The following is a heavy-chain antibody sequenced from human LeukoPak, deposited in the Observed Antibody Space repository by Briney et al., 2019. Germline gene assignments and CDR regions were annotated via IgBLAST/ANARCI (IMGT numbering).Heavy chain of an antibody. Sequence: ASVKVSCKASRGTFSSYAISWVRQAPGQGLEWMGGIIPIFGTANYAQKFQGRVTITADESTSTAYMELSSLRSEDTAVYYCARALGYSYGPIYYYGMDVWGQGTTVTVSS. D-gene: IGHD5-18*01. V-gene: IGHV1-69*13. CDR1: RGTFSSYA. J-gene: IGHJ6*02. CDR2: IIPIFGTA. CDR3: ARALGYSYGPIYYYGMDV.